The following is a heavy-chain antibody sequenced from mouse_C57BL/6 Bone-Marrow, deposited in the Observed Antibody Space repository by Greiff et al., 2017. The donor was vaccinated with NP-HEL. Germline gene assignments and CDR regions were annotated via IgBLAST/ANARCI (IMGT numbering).Heavy chain of an antibody. CDR3: ARGITTVVGGPAY. CDR2: IHPNSGST. CDR1: GYTFTSYW. J-gene: IGHJ3*01. Sequence: VQLQQPGAELVKPGASVKLSCKASGYTFTSYWMHWVKQRPGQGLEWIRMIHPNSGSTNYNEKFKSKATLTVDKSSSTAYMQLSSLTSEDSAVYYCARGITTVVGGPAYWGQGTLVTVSA. D-gene: IGHD1-1*01. V-gene: IGHV1-64*01.